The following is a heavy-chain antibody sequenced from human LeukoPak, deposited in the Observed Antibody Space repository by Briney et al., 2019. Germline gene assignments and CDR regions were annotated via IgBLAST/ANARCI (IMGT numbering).Heavy chain of an antibody. Sequence: ASVKVSCKGSGYTLSNHAFSWVRQAPGQGLEWMGWISADNGNTNHAQKFQGRVTMTRDTSTSTVYMELSSLRSEDTAVYYCARDFFHSGSYPTDYWGQGTLVTVSS. V-gene: IGHV1-18*04. CDR2: ISADNGNT. CDR3: ARDFFHSGSYPTDY. CDR1: GYTLSNHA. J-gene: IGHJ4*02. D-gene: IGHD1-26*01.